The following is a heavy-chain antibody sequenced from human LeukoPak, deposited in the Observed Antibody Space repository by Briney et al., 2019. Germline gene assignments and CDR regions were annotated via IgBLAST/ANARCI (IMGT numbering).Heavy chain of an antibody. CDR1: GGTFSGYA. V-gene: IGHV1-69*13. CDR2: IIPIFGTA. Sequence: VASVKVSCKASGGTFSGYAISWVRQAPGQGLEWMGGIIPIFGTANYAQKFQGRVTITADESTSTAYMELSSLRSEDTAVYYCARDSGGSPGIWFDPWGQGTLVTVSS. CDR3: ARDSGGSPGIWFDP. D-gene: IGHD2-15*01. J-gene: IGHJ5*02.